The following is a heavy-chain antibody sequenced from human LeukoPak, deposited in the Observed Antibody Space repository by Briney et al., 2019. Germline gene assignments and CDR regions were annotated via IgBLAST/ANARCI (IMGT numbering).Heavy chain of an antibody. Sequence: PGGSLRLSCAASGFTFSSYGMHWVRQAPGKGLEWVAVIWYDGSNKYYADSVKGRFTISRDNSKNTLYLQMNSLRAADTAVYYCARDATRYGMDVWGQGTTVTVSS. CDR2: IWYDGSNK. CDR1: GFTFSSYG. D-gene: IGHD2-15*01. CDR3: ARDATRYGMDV. V-gene: IGHV3-33*01. J-gene: IGHJ6*02.